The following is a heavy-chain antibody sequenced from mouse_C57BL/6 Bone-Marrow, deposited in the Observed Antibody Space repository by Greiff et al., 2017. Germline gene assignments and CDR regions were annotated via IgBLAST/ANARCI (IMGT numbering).Heavy chain of an antibody. J-gene: IGHJ2*01. CDR2: ISDGGSYT. CDR3: AREGAGDY. Sequence: EVQLQESGGGLVKPGGSLKLSCAASGFTFSSYAMSWVRQTPEKRLEWVATISDGGSYTYYPDNVKGRCTISRDNAKNNLYLQMSHLKSEDTAMYYCAREGAGDYWGQGTTLTVAS. CDR1: GFTFSSYA. V-gene: IGHV5-4*01.